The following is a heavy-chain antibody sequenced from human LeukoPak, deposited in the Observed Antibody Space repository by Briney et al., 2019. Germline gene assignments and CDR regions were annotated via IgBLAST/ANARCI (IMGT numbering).Heavy chain of an antibody. Sequence: GESLKISCKGSGYSLNNYWIAWVRQMPGKGLEWMGIIYPGDSDTRYSPSLQGQVTISADKSISTAYLQWSSLKASDTAMYYCARQDGRALYYFDYWGQGTLVTVSS. V-gene: IGHV5-51*01. D-gene: IGHD5-24*01. CDR3: ARQDGRALYYFDY. CDR1: GYSLNNYW. J-gene: IGHJ4*02. CDR2: IYPGDSDT.